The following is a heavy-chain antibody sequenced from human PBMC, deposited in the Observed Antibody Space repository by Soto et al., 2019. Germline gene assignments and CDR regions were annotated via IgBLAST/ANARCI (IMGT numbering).Heavy chain of an antibody. D-gene: IGHD1-20*01. Sequence: EVQLVESGGGLVQPGGSLRLSCAASGFTFSRYDMHWVRQATGKGLEWVSTIGTAGDTYYPGSVKGRFTISRENDKNSLYLQMNSLRAEDTAVYYCARVANNAYDYWGQGTLVTVSS. J-gene: IGHJ4*02. CDR3: ARVANNAYDY. CDR1: GFTFSRYD. V-gene: IGHV3-13*01. CDR2: IGTAGDT.